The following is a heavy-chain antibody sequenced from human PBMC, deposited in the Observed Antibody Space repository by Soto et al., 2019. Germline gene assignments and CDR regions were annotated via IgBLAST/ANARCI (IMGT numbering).Heavy chain of an antibody. CDR2: INHSGST. CDR3: ARGGCVKSTSCYRRLYYYYGMDV. J-gene: IGHJ6*02. Sequence: PSETLSLTCAVYGGSFSGYYWSWIRQPPGKGLEWIGEINHSGSTNYNPSLKSRVTISVDTSKNQFSLKLSSVTAADTAVYYCARGGCVKSTSCYRRLYYYYGMDVWGQGTTVTVSS. CDR1: GGSFSGYY. V-gene: IGHV4-34*01. D-gene: IGHD2-2*02.